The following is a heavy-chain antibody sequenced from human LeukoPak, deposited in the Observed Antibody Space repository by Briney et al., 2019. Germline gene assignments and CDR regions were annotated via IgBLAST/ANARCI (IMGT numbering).Heavy chain of an antibody. V-gene: IGHV4-59*01. D-gene: IGHD1-26*01. CDR3: ARGRSGSYHSPFDY. J-gene: IGHJ4*02. CDR2: IYYSGST. CDR1: GGSFSGYY. Sequence: SETLSLTCAVYGGSFSGYYWSWIRQPPGKGLEWIGYIYYSGSTNYNPSLESRVTISVDTSKNQFSLKLDSVTAADTAVYYCARGRSGSYHSPFDYWGQGTLVTVSS.